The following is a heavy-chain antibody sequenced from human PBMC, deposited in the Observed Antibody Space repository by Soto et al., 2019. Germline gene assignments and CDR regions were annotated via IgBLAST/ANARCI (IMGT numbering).Heavy chain of an antibody. Sequence: KQSQTLSLTCAISGDSVSSNSAAWNWIRQSPSRGLEWLGRTYYRSKWYNEYAESVKSRISINPDSSKNQFSLQLNSVTPEDTAVYYCARASQHCSDGSCYSIFFDYWGQGALVTVSS. CDR3: ARASQHCSDGSCYSIFFDY. D-gene: IGHD2-15*01. CDR2: TYYRSKWYN. V-gene: IGHV6-1*01. J-gene: IGHJ4*02. CDR1: GDSVSSNSAA.